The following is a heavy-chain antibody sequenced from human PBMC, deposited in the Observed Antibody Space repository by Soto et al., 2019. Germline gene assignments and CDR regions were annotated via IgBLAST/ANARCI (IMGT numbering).Heavy chain of an antibody. CDR3: AVVAAAGVGHFDY. Sequence: QVQLVQSGAEVKKPGASVKVSCKASGYTFTGYYMHWVRQAPGQGLEWMGWINPNSGGTNYAQKFQGWVTMTRDRSISTAYMELSRLRSDDTDVYYCAVVAAAGVGHFDYWGQGPLVTVCS. V-gene: IGHV1-2*04. J-gene: IGHJ4*02. D-gene: IGHD6-13*01. CDR2: INPNSGGT. CDR1: GYTFTGYY.